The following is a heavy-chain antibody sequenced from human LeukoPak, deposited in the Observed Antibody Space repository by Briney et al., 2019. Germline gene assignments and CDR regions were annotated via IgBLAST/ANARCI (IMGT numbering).Heavy chain of an antibody. CDR3: ARLGAAVFNWFDP. Sequence: SETLSLTCTVSGGSISSYYWSWIRQPPGKGLEWIGYIYYSGSTNYNPSLRSRVTISVDTSKNQLSLKLSSVTAADTAVYYCARLGAAVFNWFDPWGQGTLVTVSS. D-gene: IGHD6-13*01. CDR1: GGSISSYY. J-gene: IGHJ5*02. CDR2: IYYSGST. V-gene: IGHV4-59*08.